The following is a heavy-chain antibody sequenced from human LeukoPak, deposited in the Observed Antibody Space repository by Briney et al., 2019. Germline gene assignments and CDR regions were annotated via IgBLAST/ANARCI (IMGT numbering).Heavy chain of an antibody. D-gene: IGHD5-12*01. CDR1: GFTFSTSA. V-gene: IGHV3-7*01. CDR3: ARGRGGYPD. J-gene: IGHJ3*01. CDR2: INLDGSEK. Sequence: PGGSLRLSCAASGFTFSTSAMSWVRQAPGKGLEWVASINLDGSEKFYVDSVEGRFTISRDNPKNSLYLQMNSLRPEDTAVYYCARGRGGYPDWGQGTMVTVSS.